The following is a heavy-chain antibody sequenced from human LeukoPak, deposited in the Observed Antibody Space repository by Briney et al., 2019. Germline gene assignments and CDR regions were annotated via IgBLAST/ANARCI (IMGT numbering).Heavy chain of an antibody. CDR2: INHSGST. Sequence: SETLSFTCAVYGGSFSGYYWSWIRQPPGKGLEWIGEINHSGSTNYNPSLKSRVTISVDTSKNQFSLKLSSVTAADTAVYYCAREGRDCSSTSCYPFDYWGQGTLVTVSS. J-gene: IGHJ4*02. CDR3: AREGRDCSSTSCYPFDY. D-gene: IGHD2-2*01. CDR1: GGSFSGYY. V-gene: IGHV4-34*01.